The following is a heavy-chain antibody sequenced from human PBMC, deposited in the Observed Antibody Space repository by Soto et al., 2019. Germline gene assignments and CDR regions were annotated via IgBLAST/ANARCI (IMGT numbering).Heavy chain of an antibody. Sequence: ASVKVSCKASGYTFTSYYMNWVRQAPGQGLEWLGIINPSGGYTTYAQRFLGRVTMTSDTSTSTAYMELSSLRSEDTAVYYCARSGQVGNWFDPWGQGTLVTVSS. CDR3: ARSGQVGNWFDP. D-gene: IGHD3-3*01. J-gene: IGHJ5*02. CDR2: INPSGGYT. V-gene: IGHV1-46*01. CDR1: GYTFTSYY.